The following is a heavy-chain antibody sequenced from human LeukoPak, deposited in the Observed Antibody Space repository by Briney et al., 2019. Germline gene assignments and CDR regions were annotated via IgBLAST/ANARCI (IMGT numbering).Heavy chain of an antibody. D-gene: IGHD1-14*01. J-gene: IGHJ2*01. V-gene: IGHV3-23*01. CDR2: ISGSGGST. Sequence: PGGSLRLSCAASGFTFSSYAMSWVRQAPGKGLEWVSTISGSGGSTYYADSVKGRFTISRDNSKNTLYLQTHSLRAEDTAVYYCARPLTGDWYFDLWGRGTLVTVSS. CDR1: GFTFSSYA. CDR3: ARPLTGDWYFDL.